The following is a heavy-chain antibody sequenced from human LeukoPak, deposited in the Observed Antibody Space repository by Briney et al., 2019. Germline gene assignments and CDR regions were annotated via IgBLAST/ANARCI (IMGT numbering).Heavy chain of an antibody. D-gene: IGHD2-21*02. V-gene: IGHV3-7*01. CDR3: ARRREIAYCGGDCYSYYMDV. CDR2: IKQDGSEK. Sequence: GGSLRLSCAASGFTFSSYWMSWVRQAPGKGLEWVANIKQDGSEKYYVDSVKGRFTISRDNAKNSLYLQMNSLRAEDTAVYYCARRREIAYCGGDCYSYYMDVWGKGTTVTVSS. CDR1: GFTFSSYW. J-gene: IGHJ6*03.